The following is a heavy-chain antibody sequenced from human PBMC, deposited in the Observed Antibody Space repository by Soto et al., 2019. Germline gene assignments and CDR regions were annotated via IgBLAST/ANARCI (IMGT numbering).Heavy chain of an antibody. Sequence: QVQLVQSGAEVKKPGASVKVSCKASGYTFTGYYMHWVRQAPGQGLEWMGWINPNSGGTNYAQKVQGWVTMTRDTSISTAYMELSRLRSDDTAVYYCARVYYGSGSYPRYGMDVWGQGTTVTVSS. D-gene: IGHD3-10*01. J-gene: IGHJ6*02. CDR1: GYTFTGYY. V-gene: IGHV1-2*04. CDR2: INPNSGGT. CDR3: ARVYYGSGSYPRYGMDV.